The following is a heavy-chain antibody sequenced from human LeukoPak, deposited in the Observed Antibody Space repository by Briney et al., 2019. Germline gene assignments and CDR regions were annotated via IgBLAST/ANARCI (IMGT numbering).Heavy chain of an antibody. V-gene: IGHV3-74*01. J-gene: IGHJ4*02. CDR1: EFTFSSYW. CDR3: ARDLYLTPDY. CDR2: INGDGSST. D-gene: IGHD3-9*01. Sequence: GGSLRLSCAASEFTFSSYWMHWVRQAPGKGLVWVSRINGDGSSTSYADSVKGRFTISRDNAKNTLYLQMNSLRAEDTAVYYCARDLYLTPDYWGQGTLVTVSS.